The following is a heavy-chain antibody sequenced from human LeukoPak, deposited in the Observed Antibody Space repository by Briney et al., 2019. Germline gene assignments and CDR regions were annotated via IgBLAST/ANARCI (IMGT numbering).Heavy chain of an antibody. CDR1: AGSISSSSYY. CDR2: IHYSGST. D-gene: IGHD5-18*01. CDR3: ARCVDTAMVTKRYYYYMDV. J-gene: IGHJ6*03. V-gene: IGHV4-39*07. Sequence: SETLSLTCSVSAGSISSSSYYWGWIREPPGKGLERIVSIHYSGSTYYNPSLKSRVTISVDTSKNQFSLKLSSVTAADTAVYYCARCVDTAMVTKRYYYYMDVWGKGTTVTVSS.